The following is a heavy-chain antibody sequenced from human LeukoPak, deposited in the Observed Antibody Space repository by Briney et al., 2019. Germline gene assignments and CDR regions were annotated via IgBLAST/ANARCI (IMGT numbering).Heavy chain of an antibody. CDR1: GGSISSSSYY. J-gene: IGHJ5*02. CDR2: IYYSGST. CDR3: ARDLQGSSWSFDP. V-gene: IGHV4-39*07. D-gene: IGHD6-13*01. Sequence: SETLSLTCTVSGGSISSSSYYWGRIRQPPGKGLEWIGSIYYSGSTYYNPSLKSRVTISADRSRNQFSLRLKSVTAADTAVYYCARDLQGSSWSFDPWGQGTLVTVSS.